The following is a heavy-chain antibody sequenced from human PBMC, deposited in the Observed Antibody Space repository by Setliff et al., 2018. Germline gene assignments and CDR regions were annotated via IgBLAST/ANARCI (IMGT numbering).Heavy chain of an antibody. V-gene: IGHV4-39*07. Sequence: SETLSLTCSVSGGSISGSHYYWGWIRQAPGKGMEWIGSVYYSGYTYYKPSLQSRVTMSVDTSKNQFSLKLTSVTAADTAVYYCARVDFTMIQGVIGHWGQGTLVTVSS. D-gene: IGHD3-10*01. CDR3: ARVDFTMIQGVIGH. CDR1: GGSISGSHYY. CDR2: VYYSGYT. J-gene: IGHJ1*01.